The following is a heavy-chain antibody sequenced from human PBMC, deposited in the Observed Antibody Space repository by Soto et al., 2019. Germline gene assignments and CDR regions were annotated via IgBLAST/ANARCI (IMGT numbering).Heavy chain of an antibody. D-gene: IGHD3-22*01. CDR3: ARLADYYDSSGYSWKYYFDH. CDR2: FFSSGST. Sequence: LSLTCTVSGGSISRHYWSWIRQPPGKGLEWIGDFFSSGSTNYNPSLKSRVTLSIDTSKNRFSLKLTSVTAADTAMYYCARLADYYDSSGYSWKYYFDHWGQGALVTVSS. V-gene: IGHV4-59*11. J-gene: IGHJ4*02. CDR1: GGSISRHY.